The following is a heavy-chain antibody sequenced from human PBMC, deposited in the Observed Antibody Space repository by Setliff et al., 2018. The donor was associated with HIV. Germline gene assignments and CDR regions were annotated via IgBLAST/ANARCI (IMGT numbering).Heavy chain of an antibody. Sequence: PGESLKISCTASGFLFSRYAMAWVRQAPGKGLEWVALIRSDVNGEDYSDSVRGRFTISRDNSRNTLFLQMDSLRADDTALYYCAKGVRRTLDAPDLWGQGTMVTVSS. CDR1: GFLFSRYA. D-gene: IGHD3-10*01. CDR2: IRSDVNGE. J-gene: IGHJ3*01. V-gene: IGHV3-30*02. CDR3: AKGVRRTLDAPDL.